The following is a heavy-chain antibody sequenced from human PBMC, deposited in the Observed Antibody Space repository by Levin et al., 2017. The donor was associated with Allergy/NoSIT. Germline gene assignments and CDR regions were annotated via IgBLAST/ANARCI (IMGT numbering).Heavy chain of an antibody. Sequence: GESLKISCVASGFTFSSHGMHWVRQAPGKGLEWVAVIWYDGSSLYYADSVKGRFTISRDNSKTTLYLQMNSLRAEDTAVYHCARDLGGTVPNYYYYYAMDVWGQGTTVAVSS. D-gene: IGHD4-17*01. CDR2: IWYDGSSL. CDR1: GFTFSSHG. CDR3: ARDLGGTVPNYYYYYAMDV. J-gene: IGHJ6*02. V-gene: IGHV3-33*01.